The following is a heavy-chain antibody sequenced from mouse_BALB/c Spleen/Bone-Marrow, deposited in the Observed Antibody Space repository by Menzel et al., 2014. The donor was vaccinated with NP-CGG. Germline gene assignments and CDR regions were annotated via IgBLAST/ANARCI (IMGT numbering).Heavy chain of an antibody. D-gene: IGHD2-4*01. J-gene: IGHJ4*01. CDR1: GFSLTGYG. V-gene: IGHV2-6-7*01. Sequence: VMLVESGPGLVAPSESLSITCTVSGFSLTGYGVNWVRQPPGKGLEWLGLIWGDGSTDYNSTLKSRLSVSKDNSKSQVFLKMHSLITDDTATYYCAKLIYHDYGHHPMDYWGQGTSVTVSS. CDR3: AKLIYHDYGHHPMDY. CDR2: IWGDGST.